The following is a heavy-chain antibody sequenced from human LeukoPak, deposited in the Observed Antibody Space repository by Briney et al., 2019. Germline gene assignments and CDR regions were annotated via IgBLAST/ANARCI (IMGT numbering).Heavy chain of an antibody. V-gene: IGHV3-30*04. CDR3: ARDLGFAEQQLGSDY. Sequence: GGSLRLSCAASGFTFSSYAMHWVRQAPGKGLEWVAVISYDGSNKYYADSVKGRFTISRDNSKNTLYLQMNSLRAEDTAVYYCARDLGFAEQQLGSDYWGQGTLVTVSS. J-gene: IGHJ4*02. CDR1: GFTFSSYA. D-gene: IGHD6-13*01. CDR2: ISYDGSNK.